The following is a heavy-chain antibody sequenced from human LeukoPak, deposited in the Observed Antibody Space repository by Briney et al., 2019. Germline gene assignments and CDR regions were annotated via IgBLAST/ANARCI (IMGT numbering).Heavy chain of an antibody. CDR2: ISSSSSYI. D-gene: IGHD6-19*01. CDR1: GFTFSSYS. CDR3: ARDKYVAVAAY. J-gene: IGHJ4*02. V-gene: IGHV3-21*01. Sequence: GGSLRLSCAASGFTFSSYSMNWVRQAPGKGLEWVSSISSSSSYIYYADSVKGRFTISRDNAKDSLYLQMNSLRAKDTAVYYCARDKYVAVAAYWGQGTLVTVSS.